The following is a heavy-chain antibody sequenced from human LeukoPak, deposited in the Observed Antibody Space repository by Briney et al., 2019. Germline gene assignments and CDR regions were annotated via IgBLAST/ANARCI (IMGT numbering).Heavy chain of an antibody. CDR3: AREHGVLLWFGELWGAFDS. D-gene: IGHD3-10*01. CDR1: GGSISSGGYY. Sequence: PSETLSLTCTVSGGSISSGGYYWSWIRQHPGKGLEWIGYIYYSGSTYCNPSLKSRVTISVDTSKNQFSLKLSSVTAADTAVYYCAREHGVLLWFGELWGAFDSWGQGTMVTVSS. CDR2: IYYSGST. J-gene: IGHJ3*02. V-gene: IGHV4-31*03.